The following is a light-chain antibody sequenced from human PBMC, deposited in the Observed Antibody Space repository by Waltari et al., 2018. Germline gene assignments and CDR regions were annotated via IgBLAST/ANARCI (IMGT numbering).Light chain of an antibody. J-gene: IGLJ2*01. V-gene: IGLV2-23*02. CDR2: AVS. CDR3: SSYAGSSKGV. CDR1: SSDVGTYKR. Sequence: QSALTQPASVSGSPGQSITISCTGTSSDVGTYKRVSWYQQHPGKAPKLMIYAVSKRPSGVSGRCSGSKSGDMASRTISGLQPEDEAEYFCSSYAGSSKGVFGGGTKVTVL.